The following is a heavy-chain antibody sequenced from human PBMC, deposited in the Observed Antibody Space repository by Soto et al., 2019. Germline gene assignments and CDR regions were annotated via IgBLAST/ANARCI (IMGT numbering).Heavy chain of an antibody. CDR2: IIPIPGTP. CDR1: GGTFSTYG. V-gene: IGHV1-69*01. Sequence: QVQLLQSGAEVKKPGSSVKVSCKASGGTFSTYGISWVRQAPGQGLEWVGGIIPIPGTPNYAQKFQGRVTITADESTSTAYMELNSLRSEDTAVYYCATGLRVDFGFWGQGALVTVSS. D-gene: IGHD1-1*01. J-gene: IGHJ4*02. CDR3: ATGLRVDFGF.